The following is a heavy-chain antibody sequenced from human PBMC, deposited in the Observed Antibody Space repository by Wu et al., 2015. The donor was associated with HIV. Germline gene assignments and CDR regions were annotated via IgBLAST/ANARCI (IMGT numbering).Heavy chain of an antibody. J-gene: IGHJ4*02. CDR3: ARAESGFGEWGHFDY. Sequence: QVQLVQSGAEVKKPGSSVKISCKASGGTFNNYAINWVRRAPGQGLEWMGGIIPFFGTSNYAPRFQGRVTITTDESTITTYMELSSLTSEDTAVYYCARAESGFGEWGHFDYWGQGTLVSVSS. CDR1: GGTFNNYA. CDR2: IIPFFGTS. V-gene: IGHV1-69*05. D-gene: IGHD3-10*01.